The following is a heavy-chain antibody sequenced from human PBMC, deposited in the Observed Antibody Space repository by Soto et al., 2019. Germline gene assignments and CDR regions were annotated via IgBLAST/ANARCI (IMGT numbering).Heavy chain of an antibody. Sequence: SETLSLTCTVSGGSITGGSISSTTYCWGWMRQPPGKGLEWIASFFIGGNTYYNPSPKSRVTTSVDTSKNQFSLKLSSVTAAETAVYFCARRHELDIDAYYWGQGILVT. V-gene: IGHV4-39*01. D-gene: IGHD3-10*01. CDR3: ARRHELDIDAYY. CDR2: FFIGGNT. J-gene: IGHJ4*02. CDR1: GGSITGGSISSTTYC.